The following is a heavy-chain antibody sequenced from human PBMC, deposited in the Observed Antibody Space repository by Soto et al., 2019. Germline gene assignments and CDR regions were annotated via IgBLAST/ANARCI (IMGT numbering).Heavy chain of an antibody. Sequence: QVQLVQSGAEVKKPGSSVKVSCKASGGTFSSYAISWVRQAPGQGLEWMGGIIPIFGTANYAQKFQGRVTITADASTSTAYMELSSLRSEDTAIYYCARLVPAAYDYYYGMGVWGHGTTVTFSS. D-gene: IGHD2-2*01. CDR1: GGTFSSYA. CDR3: ARLVPAAYDYYYGMGV. V-gene: IGHV1-69*01. J-gene: IGHJ6*02. CDR2: IIPIFGTA.